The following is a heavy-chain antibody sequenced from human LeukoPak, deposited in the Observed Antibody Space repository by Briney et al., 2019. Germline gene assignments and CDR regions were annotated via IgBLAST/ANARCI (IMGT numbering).Heavy chain of an antibody. D-gene: IGHD3-10*01. J-gene: IGHJ4*02. V-gene: IGHV3-53*01. Sequence: GGSLRLSCAASVFTDRSNYMSWVRQAPGKGLEWVSDIYSGGSTYYADSVKGRFTISRDNSKNTLYLQMNSLRAEDTAVYYCARGLPSLYGSGSSYYFDYWGQGTLVTVSS. CDR2: IYSGGST. CDR3: ARGLPSLYGSGSSYYFDY. CDR1: VFTDRSNY.